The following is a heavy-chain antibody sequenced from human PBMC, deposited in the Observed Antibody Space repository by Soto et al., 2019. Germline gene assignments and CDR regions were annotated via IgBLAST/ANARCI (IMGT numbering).Heavy chain of an antibody. V-gene: IGHV3-23*01. CDR3: AKGPLIVVVPFDS. CDR1: GFTFSNNA. D-gene: IGHD2-15*01. Sequence: EVQLLESGGGLVQPGGSLRLSCAASGFTFSNNAMSWVRQAPGKGLEWVSTITTLGTTYYADSVKGRFTLSRDNSKNMLYLQMNSLRDEDTALYYCAKGPLIVVVPFDSWGQGTLVTVSS. J-gene: IGHJ4*02. CDR2: ITTLGTT.